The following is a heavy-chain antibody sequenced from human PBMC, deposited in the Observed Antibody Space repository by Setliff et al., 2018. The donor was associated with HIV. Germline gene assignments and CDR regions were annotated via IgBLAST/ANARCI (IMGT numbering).Heavy chain of an antibody. CDR1: GYTFTSYY. CDR3: AKDDRYYYDTSGSPSNWFDP. CDR2: INPSGGRT. D-gene: IGHD3-22*01. Sequence: ASVKVSCKASGYTFTSYYMHWVRQAPGQGLEWMGIINPSGGRTTYTKNFQGRVTMTRDTSTHTVYMELSSLRSEDTAVYYCAKDDRYYYDTSGSPSNWFDPWGQGTLVTVSS. V-gene: IGHV1-46*01. J-gene: IGHJ5*02.